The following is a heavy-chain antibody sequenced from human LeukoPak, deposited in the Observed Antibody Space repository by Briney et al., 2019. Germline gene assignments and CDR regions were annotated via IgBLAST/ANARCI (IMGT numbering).Heavy chain of an antibody. CDR1: GFTFSSYA. Sequence: PGGSLRLSCVVSGFTFSSYAMSWVRQASGKGLEWVSAISGSGGSTYYANSVKGRFTISRDNSKNTLYLQMNSLRAEDTAVYYCAKAYSSSWFLPFDYWGQGILVTVSS. CDR2: ISGSGGST. V-gene: IGHV3-23*01. CDR3: AKAYSSSWFLPFDY. J-gene: IGHJ4*02. D-gene: IGHD6-13*01.